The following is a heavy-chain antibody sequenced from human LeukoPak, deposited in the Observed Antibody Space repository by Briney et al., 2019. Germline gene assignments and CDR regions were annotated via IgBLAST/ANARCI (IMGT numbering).Heavy chain of an antibody. CDR2: ISRSGGTI. CDR1: GFTFSTYA. CDR3: ARDLYRSSSYHYFDC. Sequence: GGSLRLSCSASGFTFSTYAMHWVRQAPGKGLELVSYISRSGGTIYYAESVKGRFTISRDNAKNSLYLQMNSLRDEDTAVYYCARDLYRSSSYHYFDCWGQGTLVTVSS. J-gene: IGHJ4*02. D-gene: IGHD6-13*01. V-gene: IGHV3-48*03.